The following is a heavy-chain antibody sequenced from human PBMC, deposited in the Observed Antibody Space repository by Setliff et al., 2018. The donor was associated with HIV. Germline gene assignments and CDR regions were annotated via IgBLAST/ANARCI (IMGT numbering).Heavy chain of an antibody. Sequence: PSETLSLTCTVSGGSVGSGSYYWSWIRQPPGKGLEWIGYIYYSGNTNYNPSLKSRVTISRDTAKNECSVKLTSVTAADTAVYYCARESPDGLDVWGQGTTVTVSS. J-gene: IGHJ6*02. V-gene: IGHV4-61*01. CDR2: IYYSGNT. CDR3: ARESPDGLDV. CDR1: GGSVGSGSYY.